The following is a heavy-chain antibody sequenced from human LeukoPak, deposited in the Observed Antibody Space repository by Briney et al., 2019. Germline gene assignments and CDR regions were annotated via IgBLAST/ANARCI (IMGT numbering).Heavy chain of an antibody. D-gene: IGHD3-3*01. Sequence: PGGSLRLSCAASGSTFSSYSMNWVRQAPGKGLEWVSYISSSSSYIYYADSVKGRFTISRDNAKNSLYLQMNSLRAEDTAVYYCARDENTIFGVVYEYNWFDPWGQGTLVTVSS. CDR2: ISSSSSYI. CDR1: GSTFSSYS. J-gene: IGHJ5*02. V-gene: IGHV3-21*01. CDR3: ARDENTIFGVVYEYNWFDP.